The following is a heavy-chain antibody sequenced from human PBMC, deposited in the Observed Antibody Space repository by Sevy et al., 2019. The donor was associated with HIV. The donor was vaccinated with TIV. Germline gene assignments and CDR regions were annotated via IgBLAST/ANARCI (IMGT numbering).Heavy chain of an antibody. D-gene: IGHD5-18*01. V-gene: IGHV3-11*06. CDR1: GFTFSDYY. J-gene: IGHJ4*01. CDR3: ARRRGYSYGYFDY. Sequence: GGSLRLSCAASGFTFSDYYMSWIRQAPGKGLEWVSYISSSSSYTNYADSVKGRFTISRDNAKNSLYLQMNSLRAEDTAVYYCARRRGYSYGYFDYWGHGTLVTVSS. CDR2: ISSSSSYT.